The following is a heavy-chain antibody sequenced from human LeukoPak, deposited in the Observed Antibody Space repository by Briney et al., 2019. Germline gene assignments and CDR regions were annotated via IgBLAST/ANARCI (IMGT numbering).Heavy chain of an antibody. D-gene: IGHD6-19*01. V-gene: IGHV3-7*01. CDR2: INPENTET. J-gene: IGHJ4*02. Sequence: GGSLRLSCAASGFRFSSYWMTWVRQAPGRGLECVGNINPENTETYYLDSVKGRITISRDNAKNSLFLHMNSLRVDDTAVYFCTRDLTHECSGWGQGTLVTVSS. CDR3: TRDLTHECSG. CDR1: GFRFSSYW.